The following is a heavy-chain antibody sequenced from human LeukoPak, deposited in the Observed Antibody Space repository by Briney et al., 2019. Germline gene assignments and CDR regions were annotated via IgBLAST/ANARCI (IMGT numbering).Heavy chain of an antibody. CDR1: GFTFSSYA. D-gene: IGHD2-15*01. CDR3: AKGNERSGGSCYRCYFDY. V-gene: IGHV3-23*01. Sequence: GGSLRLSCAASGFTFSSYAMSWVRQAPGKGLEWVSAISGSGGSTYYAGSVKGRFTISRDNSKNTLYLQMNSLRAEDTAVYYCAKGNERSGGSCYRCYFDYWGQGTLVTVSS. J-gene: IGHJ4*02. CDR2: ISGSGGST.